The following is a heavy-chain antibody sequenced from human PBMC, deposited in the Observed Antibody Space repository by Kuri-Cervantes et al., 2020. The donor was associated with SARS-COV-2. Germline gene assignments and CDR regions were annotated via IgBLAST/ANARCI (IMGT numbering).Heavy chain of an antibody. D-gene: IGHD6-13*01. J-gene: IGHJ6*03. Sequence: GGSLRLSCAVSGFTFSSYSMNWVRQAPGKGLEWVSSISSTSSYIYYADSVKGRFTISRDNAKNSLYLQMNSLRAEGTAVYYCARDCSSPYKYYYYYMDVWGKGTTVTVSS. CDR3: ARDCSSPYKYYYYYMDV. V-gene: IGHV3-21*01. CDR2: ISSTSSYI. CDR1: GFTFSSYS.